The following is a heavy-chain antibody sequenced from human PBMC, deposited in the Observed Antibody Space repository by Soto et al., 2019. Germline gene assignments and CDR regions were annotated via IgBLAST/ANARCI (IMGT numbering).Heavy chain of an antibody. CDR2: ISGSGGST. CDR1: GFTFSSYA. D-gene: IGHD6-6*01. CDR3: AKELRSSSSVPGDY. V-gene: IGHV3-23*01. Sequence: GGSLRLSCAASGFTFSSYAMSWVRQAPGKGLEWVSAISGSGGSTYYADSVKGRFTISKDNSKNTLYLQMNSLIAEDTAVYYCAKELRSSSSVPGDYWGQGTLVTVSS. J-gene: IGHJ4*02.